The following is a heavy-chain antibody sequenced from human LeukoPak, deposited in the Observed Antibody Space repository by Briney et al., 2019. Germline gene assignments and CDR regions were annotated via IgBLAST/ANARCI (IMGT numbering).Heavy chain of an antibody. J-gene: IGHJ5*02. V-gene: IGHV1-3*01. D-gene: IGHD2-15*01. Sequence: ASVKVSCKASGYTFTSYAMHWVRQAPGQRLEWMGWINAGNGNTKYSQEFQGRVTITRDTSASTAYMELSSLRSDDTAVYYCARFDIVVVVAAIIKESFSSQGGWFDPWGQGTLVTVSS. CDR3: ARFDIVVVVAAIIKESFSSQGGWFDP. CDR2: INAGNGNT. CDR1: GYTFTSYA.